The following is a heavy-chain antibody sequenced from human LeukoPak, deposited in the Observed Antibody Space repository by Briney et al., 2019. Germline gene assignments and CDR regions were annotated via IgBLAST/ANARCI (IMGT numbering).Heavy chain of an antibody. V-gene: IGHV3-30*18. CDR2: ISYDGSNQ. Sequence: GRSLRLSCAASEFTFSSYGMHWVRQAPGKGLEWVAVISYDGSNQYYADTVKGRFTISRDNSKHTLYLQMNSLRAEDTAVYYCAKDRLGALYYYDSSGYYRFDYWGQGPLVTVSS. CDR3: AKDRLGALYYYDSSGYYRFDY. J-gene: IGHJ4*01. CDR1: EFTFSSYG. D-gene: IGHD3-22*01.